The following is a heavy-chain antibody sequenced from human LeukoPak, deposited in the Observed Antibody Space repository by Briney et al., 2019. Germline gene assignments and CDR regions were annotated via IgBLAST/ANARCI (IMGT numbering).Heavy chain of an antibody. CDR1: GFSFSSHS. CDR3: AKDRRVVVRPD. CDR2: VSSSSSFI. V-gene: IGHV3-21*04. Sequence: KTGGSLRLPCAASGFSFSSHSMNWVRQAPGKGLEWVSSVSSSSSFIYYADSVKGRFTISRDNAKKSLYLQMNSLRAEDPAVYYCAKDRRVVVRPDWGQGTLVTVSS. J-gene: IGHJ4*02. D-gene: IGHD2-2*01.